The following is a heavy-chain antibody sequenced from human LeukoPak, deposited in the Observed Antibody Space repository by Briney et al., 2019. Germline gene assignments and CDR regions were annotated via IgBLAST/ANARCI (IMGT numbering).Heavy chain of an antibody. CDR1: GFTFSIYG. Sequence: GRSLRLSCEASGFTFSIYGMHWVRQAPGKGLEWVAVKWYDGTNIYYADSVKGRFTISRDNSKNTLYLQMNKLSAEDTAVYFCARDGGMDVWGQGTTVSVSS. J-gene: IGHJ6*02. V-gene: IGHV3-33*01. CDR2: KWYDGTNI. CDR3: ARDGGMDV.